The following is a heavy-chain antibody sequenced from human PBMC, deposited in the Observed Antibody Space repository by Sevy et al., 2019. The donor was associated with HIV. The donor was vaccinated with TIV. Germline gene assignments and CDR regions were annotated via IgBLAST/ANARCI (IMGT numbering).Heavy chain of an antibody. CDR1: GFTFSSYA. D-gene: IGHD3-16*01. CDR2: ISHDEILN. Sequence: GGSLRLSCAASGFTFSSYALHWFRQAPGKGLEWVAVISHDEILNEYADSVKGRFTISRDSSKNTIYLEMNSLRPEDTAVYYCARDLPHLLPWELSRGSDYWGQGTLVTVSS. V-gene: IGHV3-30*04. CDR3: ARDLPHLLPWELSRGSDY. J-gene: IGHJ4*02.